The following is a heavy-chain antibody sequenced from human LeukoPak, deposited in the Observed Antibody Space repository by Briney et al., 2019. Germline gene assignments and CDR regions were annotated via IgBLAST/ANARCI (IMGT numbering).Heavy chain of an antibody. J-gene: IGHJ4*02. CDR2: ISSSSSYI. CDR1: GFTFSSYS. V-gene: IGHV3-21*01. CDR3: AGGYPDYYDSSGPPRDY. Sequence: GGSLRLSCAASGFTFSSYSMNWVRQAPGKGLEWVSSISSSSSYIYYADSVKGRFTISRDNAKSSLYLQMNSLRAEDTAVYYCAGGYPDYYDSSGPPRDYWGQGTLVTVSS. D-gene: IGHD3-22*01.